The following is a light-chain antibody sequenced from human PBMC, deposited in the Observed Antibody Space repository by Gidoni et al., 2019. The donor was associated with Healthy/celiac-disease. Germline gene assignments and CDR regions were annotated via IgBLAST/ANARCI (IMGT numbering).Light chain of an antibody. V-gene: IGKV2-28*01. CDR2: LGS. J-gene: IGKJ4*01. Sequence: VMTQSPLSLSVTPGESASISCRSSQSLFHTNGYNYLAWYLQKPGQAPQLLIYLGSHRAPGVPDRFSGSGSGTEFTLTISRVEAEDVGVYFCKQSQRAPLTFGGGTKVE. CDR3: KQSQRAPLT. CDR1: QSLFHTNGYNY.